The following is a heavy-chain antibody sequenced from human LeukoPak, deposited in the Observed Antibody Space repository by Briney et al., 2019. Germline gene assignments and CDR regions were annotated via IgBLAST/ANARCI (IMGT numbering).Heavy chain of an antibody. CDR2: IYYSGST. Sequence: PSETLSLTCTVSGGSISSSSYYWGWIRQPPGKGLEWIGSIYYSGSTYYNPSLKSRVTISVDTSKNQFSLKLSSVTAADTAVYYCARGTSYYGSGSPIYYYYMDVWGKGTTVTVSS. D-gene: IGHD3-10*01. J-gene: IGHJ6*03. CDR1: GGSISSSSYY. CDR3: ARGTSYYGSGSPIYYYYMDV. V-gene: IGHV4-39*01.